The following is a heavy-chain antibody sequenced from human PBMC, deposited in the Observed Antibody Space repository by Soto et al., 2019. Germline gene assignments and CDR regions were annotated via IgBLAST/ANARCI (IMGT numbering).Heavy chain of an antibody. CDR2: ISGSGGST. D-gene: IGHD3-3*01. J-gene: IGHJ4*02. CDR3: AKGELDDFWSGYYPSYFDY. V-gene: IGHV3-23*01. CDR1: GFTFSSYA. Sequence: GGSLRLSCAASGFTFSSYAMSWVRQAPGKGLEWVSAISGSGGSTYYADSVKGRFTISRDNSKNTLYLQMNSLRAEDTAVYYCAKGELDDFWSGYYPSYFDYWGQGTLVTVSS.